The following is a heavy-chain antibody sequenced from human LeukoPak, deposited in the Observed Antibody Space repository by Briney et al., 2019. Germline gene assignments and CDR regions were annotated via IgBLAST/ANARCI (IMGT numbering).Heavy chain of an antibody. V-gene: IGHV7-4-1*02. Sequence: ASVKVSCKASGYTFTSYAMNWVRQAPGQGLKGMGWINTNTGNPTYAQGFTGRFVFSLDTSVSTAYLQISSLKAEDTAVYYCARRGRGNLVRSDYWGQGTLVTVSS. D-gene: IGHD6-13*01. CDR3: ARRGRGNLVRSDY. CDR1: GYTFTSYA. CDR2: INTNTGNP. J-gene: IGHJ4*02.